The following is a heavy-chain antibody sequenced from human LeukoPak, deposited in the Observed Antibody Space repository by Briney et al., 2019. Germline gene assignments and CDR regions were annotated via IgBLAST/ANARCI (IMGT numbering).Heavy chain of an antibody. V-gene: IGHV3-11*01. CDR1: GFTFSDYY. J-gene: IGHJ5*02. D-gene: IGHD6-19*01. Sequence: GGSLRLSCAASGFTFSDYYMSWIRQAPGKGLKWVSYISSSGSTIYYADSVKGRFTISRDNAENSLYLQMNSLRAEDTAVYYCARSSLDSSGWYRPRTPNWFDPWGQGTLVTVSS. CDR3: ARSSLDSSGWYRPRTPNWFDP. CDR2: ISSSGSTI.